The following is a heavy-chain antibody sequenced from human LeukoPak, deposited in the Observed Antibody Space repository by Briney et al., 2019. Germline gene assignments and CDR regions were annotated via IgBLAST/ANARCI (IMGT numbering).Heavy chain of an antibody. Sequence: KPSETLSLTCAVYGGSFSGYYWSWIRQPPGKGLEWIGEINHSGSTNYNPSLKSRVTISVDMSKNQFSLKLSSVTAADTAVYYCAVGWKEYYFDYWGQGTLVTVSS. CDR1: GGSFSGYY. V-gene: IGHV4-34*01. D-gene: IGHD1-1*01. CDR3: AVGWKEYYFDY. CDR2: INHSGST. J-gene: IGHJ4*02.